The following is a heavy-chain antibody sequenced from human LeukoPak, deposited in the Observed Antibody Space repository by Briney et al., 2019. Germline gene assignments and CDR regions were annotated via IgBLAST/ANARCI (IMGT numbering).Heavy chain of an antibody. CDR2: IYTSGTT. CDR1: GSISSYY. CDR3: ARQKCTSASCLTKNAFDV. J-gene: IGHJ3*01. D-gene: IGHD2-2*01. V-gene: IGHV4-4*09. Sequence: PSETPSLTCTVSGSISSYYWSWIRQPSGKALEWVWYIYTSGTTNYNPSLKSRVTISVDTSKNQFSLDLSSVTAADSAVYYCARQKCTSASCLTKNAFDVWGQGTMVTVSS.